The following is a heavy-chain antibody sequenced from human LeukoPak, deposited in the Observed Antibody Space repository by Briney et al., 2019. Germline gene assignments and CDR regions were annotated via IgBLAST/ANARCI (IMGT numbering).Heavy chain of an antibody. V-gene: IGHV1-69*04. CDR1: GYTFSSYA. CDR3: ARGPYTSDRSGFYYYYMDV. CDR2: IVPVLDTP. D-gene: IGHD6-25*01. J-gene: IGHJ6*03. Sequence: EASVKVSCKTSGYTFSSYAINWVRQAPGQGLEWMGRIVPVLDTPNYAPRFKDRVTITADKSTTTAYMELRSLTSDDTAVYFCARGPYTSDRSGFYYYYMDVWGKGTTVTVSS.